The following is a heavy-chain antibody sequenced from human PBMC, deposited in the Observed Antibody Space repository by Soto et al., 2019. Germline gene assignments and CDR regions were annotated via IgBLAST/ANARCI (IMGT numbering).Heavy chain of an antibody. D-gene: IGHD1-1*01. J-gene: IGHJ5*02. CDR2: IYPTGNT. CDR1: GGSLNNYY. CDR3: ARGSLQFDP. Sequence: SETLSLTCTVSGGSLNNYYWSWIRQPAGKGLEWIGRIYPTGNTNYKSSLRSRVTMSVDTSKNQFSLKLRFLTAADTAMYYCARGSLQFDPWGQGTLVTVSS. V-gene: IGHV4-4*07.